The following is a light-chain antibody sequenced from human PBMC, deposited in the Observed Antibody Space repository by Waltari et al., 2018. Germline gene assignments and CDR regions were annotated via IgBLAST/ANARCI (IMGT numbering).Light chain of an antibody. Sequence: SYVLTHPPPASVSPGRTARIPWSGDILGHKHASWYQQKPGQSPLLVIYQDTKRPSEIPERFAGSKSANAATLTITGTQAVDEADYYCQALGTGAWVFGGGTKLTVL. CDR3: QALGTGAWV. CDR2: QDT. V-gene: IGLV3-1*01. CDR1: ILGHKH. J-gene: IGLJ3*02.